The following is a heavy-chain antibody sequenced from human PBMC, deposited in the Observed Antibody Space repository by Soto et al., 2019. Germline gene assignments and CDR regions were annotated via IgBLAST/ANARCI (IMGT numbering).Heavy chain of an antibody. CDR1: GFTFSNYA. CDR3: AIPSGLTGTGPDY. V-gene: IGHV3-23*01. Sequence: EVQLLEYGVGMGQPGGSLRLSCAASGFTFSNYAMSWVRQAPGRGLECVSAISGNGGSTYYADSVKGRFTISRDNSKNALYLQMNRLRAEDTAVYYCAIPSGLTGTGPDYWGHGTLVTVSS. D-gene: IGHD6-19*01. CDR2: ISGNGGST. J-gene: IGHJ4*01.